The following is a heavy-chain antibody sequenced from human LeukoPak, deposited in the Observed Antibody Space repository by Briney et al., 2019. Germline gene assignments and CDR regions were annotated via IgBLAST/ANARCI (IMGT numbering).Heavy chain of an antibody. CDR3: ARGVYIAAAQYGY. V-gene: IGHV4-59*01. CDR2: IYYSGTT. CDR1: GGSISSYY. J-gene: IGHJ4*02. D-gene: IGHD6-13*01. Sequence: SETLSLTCTVSGGSISSYYGSWVRQPPGKGLEWIGYIYYSGTTNYNPSLKSRVTISVDTSKNQFSLKLSSVTAADTAVYYCARGVYIAAAQYGYWGQGTLVTVSS.